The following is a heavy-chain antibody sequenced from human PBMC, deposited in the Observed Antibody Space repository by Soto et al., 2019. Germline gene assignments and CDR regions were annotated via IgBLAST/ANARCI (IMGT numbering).Heavy chain of an antibody. J-gene: IGHJ6*02. V-gene: IGHV5-51*01. D-gene: IGHD5-18*01. CDR1: GYSFTSYW. CDR2: IYPGDSDT. CDR3: ATQSGYSYGYQIYYYYGMDV. Sequence: PGESLKISCKVSGYSFTSYWIGWVRQMPGKGLEWMGIIYPGDSDTRYSPSFQGQVTISADKSISTAYLQWSSLKASDTAMYYCATQSGYSYGYQIYYYYGMDVWGQGTTVTVSS.